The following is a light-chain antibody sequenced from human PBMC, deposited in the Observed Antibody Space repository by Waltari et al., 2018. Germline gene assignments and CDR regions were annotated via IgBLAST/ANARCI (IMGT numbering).Light chain of an antibody. Sequence: DIQMTQSPSSLSASVGERVTITCRASQNIDTFLNWYQHKVGKAPQLLISLASHLQSGVSSRFSGGGSGTDVTLTISNLQPEDSAVYYCQQSYITRWTFGQGSEV. J-gene: IGKJ1*01. CDR1: QNIDTF. V-gene: IGKV1-39*01. CDR2: LAS. CDR3: QQSYITRWT.